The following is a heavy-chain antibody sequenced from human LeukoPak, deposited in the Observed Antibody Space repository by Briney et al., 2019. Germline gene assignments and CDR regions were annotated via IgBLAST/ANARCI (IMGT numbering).Heavy chain of an antibody. D-gene: IGHD2-15*01. J-gene: IGHJ3*02. CDR2: IHYSGST. Sequence: SETLSLTCTVSGGSITNYFWSWIRQPPGKGLEFIGYIHYSGSTDYNAALKSRVTISVDSSKNQFSLKLTSVTAADTAVYYCARYCNDGSCLSKALGIWGQGTLVTVSS. CDR1: GGSITNYF. V-gene: IGHV4-59*01. CDR3: ARYCNDGSCLSKALGI.